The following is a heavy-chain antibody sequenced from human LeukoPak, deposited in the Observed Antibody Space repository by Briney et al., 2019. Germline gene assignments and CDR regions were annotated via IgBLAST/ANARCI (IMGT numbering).Heavy chain of an antibody. V-gene: IGHV3-33*01. D-gene: IGHD4-17*01. CDR2: IWYDGSNK. CDR1: GFTFSSYG. J-gene: IGHJ4*02. CDR3: ARDGMTTVHALYFDY. Sequence: GRSLRLSCAASGFTFSSYGMHWVRQAPGKGLEWVAVIWYDGSNKYYADSVKGRFTISRDNSKNTLYLQMNSLRAEDTAVYYCARDGMTTVHALYFDYWGQGTLVTVSS.